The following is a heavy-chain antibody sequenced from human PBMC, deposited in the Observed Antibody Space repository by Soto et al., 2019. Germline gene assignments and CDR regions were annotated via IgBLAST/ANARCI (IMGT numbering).Heavy chain of an antibody. CDR3: EKMGSRWYSVCDY. J-gene: IGHJ4*02. D-gene: IGHD6-13*01. V-gene: IGHV3-23*01. Sequence: GGSLRLSCAASGFTFSSYAMSWVRQAPGKGLEWVSAISGSGGSTYYADSVKGRFTISRDNSKNTLYLQMNSLRAEDTAVYYWEKMGSRWYSVCDYWGQGNLVTVSS. CDR2: ISGSGGST. CDR1: GFTFSSYA.